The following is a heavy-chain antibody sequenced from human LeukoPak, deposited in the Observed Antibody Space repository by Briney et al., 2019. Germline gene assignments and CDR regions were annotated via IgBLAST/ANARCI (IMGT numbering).Heavy chain of an antibody. V-gene: IGHV3-13*04. CDR1: GLTFSNYA. Sequence: GGSLRLSCAASGLTFSNYAMHWVRQATGKGLEWVSTIGTADDTYYSGSVKGRFTISRENAKSSLYLQMNSLRAGDTAVYYCATTLDSGWPVDYWGQGTLVTVSS. J-gene: IGHJ4*02. CDR3: ATTLDSGWPVDY. D-gene: IGHD5-12*01. CDR2: IGTADDT.